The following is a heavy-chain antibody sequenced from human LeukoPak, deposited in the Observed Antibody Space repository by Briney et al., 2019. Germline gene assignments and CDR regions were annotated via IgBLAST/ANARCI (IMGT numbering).Heavy chain of an antibody. V-gene: IGHV1-69-2*01. CDR2: VDPEDGET. Sequence: ASVKVSRKVSGYTFTDYYMHWVQQAPGKGLEWMGLVDPEDGETIYAEKFQGRVTITADTSTDTAYMELSSLRSEDTAVYYCATGNPTYGDYDYWGQGTLVTVSS. J-gene: IGHJ4*02. CDR1: GYTFTDYY. CDR3: ATGNPTYGDYDY. D-gene: IGHD4-17*01.